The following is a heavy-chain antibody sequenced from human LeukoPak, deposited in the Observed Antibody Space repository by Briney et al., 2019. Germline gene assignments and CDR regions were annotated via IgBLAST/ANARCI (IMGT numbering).Heavy chain of an antibody. CDR1: GGTFSSYA. CDR3: ARDRGVVPAANEWDYYYGMDV. CDR2: IIPIFGTA. D-gene: IGHD2-2*01. Sequence: ASVKVSCKASGGTFSSYAISWVRQAPGQGLEWMGGIIPIFGTANYAQKFQGRVTITADKSTSTAYMELSSLRSEDTAVYHCARDRGVVPAANEWDYYYGMDVWGKGTTVTVSS. V-gene: IGHV1-69*06. J-gene: IGHJ6*04.